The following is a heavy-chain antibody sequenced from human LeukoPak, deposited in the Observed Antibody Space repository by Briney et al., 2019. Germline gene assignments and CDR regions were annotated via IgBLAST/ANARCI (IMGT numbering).Heavy chain of an antibody. CDR3: ARGRTVLRYFDWLSNWFDP. J-gene: IGHJ5*02. CDR2: MNPNSGNT. V-gene: IGHV1-8*01. CDR1: GYTFTSYD. Sequence: ASVKVSCKASGYTFTSYDINWVRQATGQGLEWMGWMNPNSGNTGYAQKFQGRVTMTRNTSISTAYMELSSLRSEDTAVYYCARGRTVLRYFDWLSNWFDPWGQGTLVTVSS. D-gene: IGHD3-9*01.